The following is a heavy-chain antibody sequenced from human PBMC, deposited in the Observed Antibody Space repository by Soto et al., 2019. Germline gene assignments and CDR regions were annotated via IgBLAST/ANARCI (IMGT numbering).Heavy chain of an antibody. J-gene: IGHJ4*02. CDR1: GYSFTSYW. CDR3: ARAHDYDSSGYYYFR. CDR2: IYPGDSDT. V-gene: IGHV5-51*01. Sequence: GESLKISCKGYGYSFTSYWIGWVRHMPGKGLEWMGIIYPGDSDTRYSPSFQGQVTISADKSISTAYLQWSSLKASDTAMYYCARAHDYDSSGYYYFRWGQGTLVTVSS. D-gene: IGHD3-22*01.